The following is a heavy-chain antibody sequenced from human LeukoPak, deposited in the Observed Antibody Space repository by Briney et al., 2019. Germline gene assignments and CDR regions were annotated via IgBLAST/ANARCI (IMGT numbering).Heavy chain of an antibody. CDR1: GFTFSSYW. Sequence: GGSLRLSCAASGFTFSSYWMSWVRQAPGKGLEWVANIKQDGSEKYYVDSVKGRFTISRDNAKNSLYLQMNSLRAEDTAVYYCARVKIVYSSSPALFDYWGQGTPVTVSS. CDR2: IKQDGSEK. V-gene: IGHV3-7*01. J-gene: IGHJ4*02. D-gene: IGHD6-19*01. CDR3: ARVKIVYSSSPALFDY.